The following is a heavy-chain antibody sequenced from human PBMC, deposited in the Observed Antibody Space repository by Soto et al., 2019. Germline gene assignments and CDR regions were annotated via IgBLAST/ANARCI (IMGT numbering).Heavy chain of an antibody. D-gene: IGHD4-17*01. J-gene: IGHJ6*02. CDR2: IYHSGST. Sequence: SETLSLTCAVSGGSISSGGYSWSWIRHPPGKGLEWIGYIYHSGSTYYNPSLKSRVTISVDRSKNQFSLKLSSVTAADTAVYYCARGTTVTSYYYYYGMDVWGQGTTVTVSS. CDR1: GGSISSGGYS. V-gene: IGHV4-30-2*01. CDR3: ARGTTVTSYYYYYGMDV.